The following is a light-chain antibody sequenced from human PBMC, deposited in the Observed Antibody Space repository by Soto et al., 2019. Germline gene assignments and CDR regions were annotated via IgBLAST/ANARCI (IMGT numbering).Light chain of an antibody. CDR2: EVT. V-gene: IGLV2-14*01. Sequence: QSALTQPASVSGSPGQSITISCTGTSSDVGGYNFVSWYQQHPGKAPKLMIYEVTNRPSGVSNRFSGSKSGNTASLTISGLQADDEADYYCSSYRSSINVIFGGGTKLTVL. J-gene: IGLJ2*01. CDR1: SSDVGGYNF. CDR3: SSYRSSINVI.